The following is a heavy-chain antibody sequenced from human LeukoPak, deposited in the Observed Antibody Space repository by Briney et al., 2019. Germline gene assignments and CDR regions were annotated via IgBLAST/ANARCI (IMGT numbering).Heavy chain of an antibody. V-gene: IGHV3-30*01. D-gene: IGHD6-13*01. CDR1: GFSFSSYA. CDR2: ISNDGGSE. J-gene: IGHJ5*02. Sequence: GGSLRLSCAASGFSFSSYAMHWVRQPPGKGPEWVAIISNDGGSEYYADSVKGRFTISRHSSKNTLYLQMNSLRPDDTAVYYCARVAVIAAPAWGQGALVTVSS. CDR3: ARVAVIAAPA.